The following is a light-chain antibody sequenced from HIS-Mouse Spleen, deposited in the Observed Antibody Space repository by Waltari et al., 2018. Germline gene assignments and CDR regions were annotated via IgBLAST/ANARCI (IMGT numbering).Light chain of an antibody. Sequence: QSALTQPASVSGSPGQSIPISCPGTSSDVGSYNLFSWYQQHPGKAPKLMIYEGSKRPSGVSNRFSGSKSGNTASLTISGLQAEDEADYYCCSYAGSSTYVVFGGGTKLTVL. CDR1: SSDVGSYNL. CDR3: CSYAGSSTYVV. J-gene: IGLJ2*01. CDR2: EGS. V-gene: IGLV2-23*01.